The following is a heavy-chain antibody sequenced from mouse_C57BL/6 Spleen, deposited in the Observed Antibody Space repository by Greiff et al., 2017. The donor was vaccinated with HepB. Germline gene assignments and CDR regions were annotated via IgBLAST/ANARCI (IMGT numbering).Heavy chain of an antibody. Sequence: EVKLMESGGGLVQPGGSLSLSCAASGFTFTDYYMSWVRQPPGKALEWLGFIRNKANGYTTEYSASVKGRFTISRDNSQSILYLQMNALRAEDSATYYCARWNYFDYWGQGTTLTVSS. J-gene: IGHJ2*01. V-gene: IGHV7-3*01. CDR1: GFTFTDYY. CDR2: IRNKANGYTT. CDR3: ARWNYFDY.